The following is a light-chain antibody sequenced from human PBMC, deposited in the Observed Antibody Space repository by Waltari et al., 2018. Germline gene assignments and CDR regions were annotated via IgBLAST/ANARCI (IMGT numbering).Light chain of an antibody. V-gene: IGLV2-23*02. CDR2: DVN. CDR1: RSDVGTYNL. J-gene: IGLJ3*02. Sequence: QSALTQTATVSGSPGQSITISCTGTRSDVGTYNLVSWYQQHPGKAPTLIIYDVNKRPAGVSNLLSGSKSGNPASLTISALQAADEADYDCCSYAGSAISLFGGGTEVTVL. CDR3: CSYAGSAISL.